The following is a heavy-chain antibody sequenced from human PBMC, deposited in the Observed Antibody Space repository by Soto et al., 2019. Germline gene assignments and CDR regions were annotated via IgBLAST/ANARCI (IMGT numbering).Heavy chain of an antibody. Sequence: QVQLQQWGAGLLKPSETLSLTCAVYGGSFSGYYWSWIRQPPGKGLEWIGEINHSGRTNYNPSLTSRVTISVDTSKNQFSLKLSSVTAADTAVYYCARRKLDSNYVWVSGGAFDPWGQGTLVTVSS. D-gene: IGHD4-4*01. J-gene: IGHJ5*02. CDR3: ARRKLDSNYVWVSGGAFDP. V-gene: IGHV4-34*01. CDR2: INHSGRT. CDR1: GGSFSGYY.